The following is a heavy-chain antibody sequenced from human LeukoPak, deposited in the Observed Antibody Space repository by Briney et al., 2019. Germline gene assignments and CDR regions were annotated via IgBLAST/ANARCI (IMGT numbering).Heavy chain of an antibody. V-gene: IGHV3-74*01. J-gene: IGHJ5*02. Sequence: GGSLRLSCAASGFTFSSYWMHWVRQAPGKGLVWVSRINSDGGSTSYADSVKGRFTISRDNAKNTLYLQMNSLRAEDTAVYYCARAERRVTIFGVVIFWFDPWGQGTLVTVSS. D-gene: IGHD3-3*01. CDR2: INSDGGST. CDR3: ARAERRVTIFGVVIFWFDP. CDR1: GFTFSSYW.